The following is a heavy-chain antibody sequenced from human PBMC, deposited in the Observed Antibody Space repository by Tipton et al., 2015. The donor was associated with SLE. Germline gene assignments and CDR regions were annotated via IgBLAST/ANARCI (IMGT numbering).Heavy chain of an antibody. Sequence: LRLSCTVSGDSISSYYWSWIRLPPGKGLEWIGYIYSSGSTNYHPSLKSRVTISVDTSKNQFSLKLSSVTAADTAVYYCARDGDGGSGSYDAFDIWGQGTMVTVSS. D-gene: IGHD3-10*01. CDR1: GDSISSYY. CDR2: IYSSGST. J-gene: IGHJ3*02. CDR3: ARDGDGGSGSYDAFDI. V-gene: IGHV4-4*08.